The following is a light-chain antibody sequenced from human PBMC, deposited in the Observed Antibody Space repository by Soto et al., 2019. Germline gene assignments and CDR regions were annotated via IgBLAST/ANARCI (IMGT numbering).Light chain of an antibody. Sequence: QAASVSGSPGQSITISCTGTSSDVGGYKYVSWYQQHPGKAPKLMIYDVSNRPSGVSNRFSGSKSGNTASLTISGLQAEDEADYYCSSYTSSSTEVFGGGTKLTVL. J-gene: IGLJ2*01. CDR2: DVS. CDR3: SSYTSSSTEV. CDR1: SSDVGGYKY. V-gene: IGLV2-14*01.